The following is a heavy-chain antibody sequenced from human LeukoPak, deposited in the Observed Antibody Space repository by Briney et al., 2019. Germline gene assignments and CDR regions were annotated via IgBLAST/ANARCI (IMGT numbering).Heavy chain of an antibody. D-gene: IGHD3-22*01. Sequence: GGSLRLSCAASGFDFRIYWMDWVRQAPGKGLVWVSRINSDGSGTYADSVKGRFTISRDSANNMLYLQMNSLRADDTAVYYCTRDAQTCHSSGCWKPSDFWGQGALVTVSS. CDR3: TRDAQTCHSSGCWKPSDF. CDR2: INSDGSGT. J-gene: IGHJ4*02. CDR1: GFDFRIYW. V-gene: IGHV3-74*01.